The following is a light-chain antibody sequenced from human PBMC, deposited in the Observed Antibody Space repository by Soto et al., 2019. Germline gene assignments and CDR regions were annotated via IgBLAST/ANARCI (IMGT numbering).Light chain of an antibody. J-gene: IGKJ1*01. CDR3: QQYNSYDMWS. V-gene: IGKV1-5*01. CDR1: QSISNW. CDR2: GAS. Sequence: DIQMTQSPSTLSASVGDRVTITCRASQSISNWLAWYQQKPGKAPKLLIYGASSLESGVPSRFSGSGSGTEFTLTISSLQADDFATYYCQQYNSYDMWSFGQGTKVDLK.